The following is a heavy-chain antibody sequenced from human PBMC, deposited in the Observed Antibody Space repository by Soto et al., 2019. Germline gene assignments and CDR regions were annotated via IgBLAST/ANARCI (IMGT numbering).Heavy chain of an antibody. CDR3: AKELLRLGESLERYFDY. J-gene: IGHJ4*02. V-gene: IGHV3-23*01. CDR2: ISGSGSSR. Sequence: GGSLRLSCAASGFTFSTYAMSWVRQAPGKGLEWVSAISGSGSSRYYADSAKGRFTISRDNSKNTLFLQLNSLRAEDTAVYYCAKELLRLGESLERYFDYWGQGTLVTVSS. CDR1: GFTFSTYA. D-gene: IGHD3-10*01.